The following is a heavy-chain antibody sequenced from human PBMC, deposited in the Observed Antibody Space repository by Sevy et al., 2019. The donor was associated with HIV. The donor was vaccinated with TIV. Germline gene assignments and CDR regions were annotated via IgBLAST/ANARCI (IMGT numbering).Heavy chain of an antibody. CDR2: IEGSGART. CDR3: AKDWGRTAGCCFDP. V-gene: IGHV3-23*01. J-gene: IGHJ5*02. CDR1: GSTFSSYA. Sequence: GGSLRLSCAASGSTFSSYAMTWVRQAAGKGLEWVSSIEGSGARTYYSDSVKGRITISRNNFKNTLFLQMSSLRAEDMDVYYCAKDWGRTAGCCFDPWGQGTLVTVSS. D-gene: IGHD3-16*01.